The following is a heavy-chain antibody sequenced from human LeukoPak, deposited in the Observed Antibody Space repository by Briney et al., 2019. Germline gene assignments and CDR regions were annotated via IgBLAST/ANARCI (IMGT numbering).Heavy chain of an antibody. Sequence: SETLSLTCAVYGGSFSGYYWSWIRQPPGKGLEWIGEINHSGSTNYNPSLKSRVTISVDTSKNQFSLKLSSVTAADTAVYYCARQQLKTMASFDYWGQGTLVTVSS. J-gene: IGHJ4*02. CDR1: GGSFSGYY. D-gene: IGHD4/OR15-4a*01. CDR3: ARQQLKTMASFDY. CDR2: INHSGST. V-gene: IGHV4-34*01.